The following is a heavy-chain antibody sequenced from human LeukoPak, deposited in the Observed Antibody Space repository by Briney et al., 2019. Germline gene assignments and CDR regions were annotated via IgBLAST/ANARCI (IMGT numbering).Heavy chain of an antibody. D-gene: IGHD3-10*01. Sequence: GESLKISCKGSGYSFTSYWIGWVRQMPGKGLEWMGFIYPGDSDTRYSPSFQGQVTISADKSITTAYLQWSSLKASDTAMYYCARSPWFGEFRPNWFDPWGQGTLVTVSS. CDR1: GYSFTSYW. J-gene: IGHJ5*02. CDR2: IYPGDSDT. CDR3: ARSPWFGEFRPNWFDP. V-gene: IGHV5-51*01.